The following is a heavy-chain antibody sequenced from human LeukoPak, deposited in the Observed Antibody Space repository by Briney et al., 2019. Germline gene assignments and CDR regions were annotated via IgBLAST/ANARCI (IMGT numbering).Heavy chain of an antibody. J-gene: IGHJ4*02. CDR1: GFTFDDYA. D-gene: IGHD6-6*01. CDR2: ISWNSGNI. V-gene: IGHV3-9*01. CDR3: ARDPSYSSSSPYFDY. Sequence: GGSLRLSCAASGFTFDDYAMHWVRQVPGKGLEWVSGISWNSGNIEYAVSVKGRFTISRDNAKKFLFLQMNSLSAEDTALYYCARDPSYSSSSPYFDYWGQGVLVTVSS.